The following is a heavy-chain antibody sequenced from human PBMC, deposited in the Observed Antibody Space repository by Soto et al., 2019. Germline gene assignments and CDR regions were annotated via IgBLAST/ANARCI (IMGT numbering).Heavy chain of an antibody. Sequence: QVQLVQSGAEVKKPGASVKVSCKASGYTFTSYYMHWVRQAPGQGLEWMGIINPSGGSTSYAQKFQGRVTMTRDTSTSTVYMELSSLRSEDTAVYYCARSLQDYVWGSYRSYAFDIWGQGTMVTVSS. D-gene: IGHD3-16*02. J-gene: IGHJ3*02. CDR2: INPSGGST. V-gene: IGHV1-46*01. CDR1: GYTFTSYY. CDR3: ARSLQDYVWGSYRSYAFDI.